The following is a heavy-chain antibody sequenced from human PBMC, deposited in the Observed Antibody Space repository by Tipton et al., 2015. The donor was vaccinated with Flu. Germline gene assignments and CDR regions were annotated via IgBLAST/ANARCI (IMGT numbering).Heavy chain of an antibody. Sequence: GLVKPSETLSLTCTVSGGSISSDHWSWIRQPPGRGLEWIGYLHYSGSTNYNPSLKSRVTISEGTSTNQFSLEVRSVTAADSAVYYCARAIYGAFDAFDIWGRGTVVTVSS. J-gene: IGHJ3*02. CDR2: LHYSGST. CDR1: GGSISSDH. V-gene: IGHV4-59*01. CDR3: ARAIYGAFDAFDI. D-gene: IGHD4/OR15-4a*01.